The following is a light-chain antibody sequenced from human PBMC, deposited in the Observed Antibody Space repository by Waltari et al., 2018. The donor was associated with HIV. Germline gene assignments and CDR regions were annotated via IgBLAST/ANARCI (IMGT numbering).Light chain of an antibody. CDR3: SSYAGRNTLL. V-gene: IGLV2-8*01. J-gene: IGLJ2*01. CDR1: RSDVGGYDY. Sequence: QSALTQPPSASGSPGQSVTISCTGTRSDVGGYDYVSWYQQHPGKAPKLMISEVNKRPSGVPDRFSGSRSGNTASLTVSGLQAEDEAHYYCSSYAGRNTLLFGGGTKLTVL. CDR2: EVN.